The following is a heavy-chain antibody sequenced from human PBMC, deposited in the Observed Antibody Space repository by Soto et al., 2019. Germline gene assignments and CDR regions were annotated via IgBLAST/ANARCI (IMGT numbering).Heavy chain of an antibody. V-gene: IGHV4-30-4*01. CDR3: ARTSLGYGSGSSNMDV. CDR2: IYYSGST. D-gene: IGHD3-10*01. Sequence: KPSETLSLTCTVSGGSISSGDYYWSWIRQPPGKGLEWIGYIYYSGSTYYNPSLKSRVTISVDTSKSQFSLKLSSVTAADTAVYYCARTSLGYGSGSSNMDVWGQGTTVTVSS. CDR1: GGSISSGDYY. J-gene: IGHJ6*02.